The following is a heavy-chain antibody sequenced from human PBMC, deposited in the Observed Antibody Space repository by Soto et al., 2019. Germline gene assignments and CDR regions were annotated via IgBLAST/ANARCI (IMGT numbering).Heavy chain of an antibody. D-gene: IGHD1-26*01. Sequence: EVQLVESGGGLVQPGESLRLSCAASGFTFDYYWMHWVRQAPGKGLVWVSRIYSDGTSTTYADSVKGRFTISRDNAKNTVSLQMNSLRADDTAVYCCARGDRGAFDLWGQGTVVTVSS. CDR1: GFTFDYYW. V-gene: IGHV3-74*01. J-gene: IGHJ3*01. CDR2: IYSDGTST. CDR3: ARGDRGAFDL.